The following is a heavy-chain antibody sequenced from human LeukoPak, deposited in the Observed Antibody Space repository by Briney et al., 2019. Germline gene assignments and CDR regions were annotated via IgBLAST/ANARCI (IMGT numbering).Heavy chain of an antibody. D-gene: IGHD1-26*01. CDR2: TWYDGSNK. CDR3: ARGGLTIAEATTSWYLDY. J-gene: IGHJ4*02. Sequence: GGSLRLSCATSGFSFSIYGMHWVRQAQGKGPEWVALTWYDGSNKNYADSVKGRFTISRDNSKNTLYLQMNSLRGEDTAVYYCARGGLTIAEATTSWYLDYWGQGTLVTVSS. V-gene: IGHV3-33*01. CDR1: GFSFSIYG.